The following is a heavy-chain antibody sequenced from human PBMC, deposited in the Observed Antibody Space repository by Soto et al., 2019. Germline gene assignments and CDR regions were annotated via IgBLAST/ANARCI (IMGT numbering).Heavy chain of an antibody. CDR3: ARRPRPAPTQSQHDAFDI. Sequence: ASETLSLTCTVSGGSISSGGYYWSWIRQHPGKGLEWIGYIYYSGSTYYNPSLKSRVTISVDTSKNQFSLKLSSVTAADTAVYYCARRPRPAPTQSQHDAFDIWGQGTMVTVSS. CDR2: IYYSGST. D-gene: IGHD2-2*01. CDR1: GGSISSGGYY. V-gene: IGHV4-31*03. J-gene: IGHJ3*02.